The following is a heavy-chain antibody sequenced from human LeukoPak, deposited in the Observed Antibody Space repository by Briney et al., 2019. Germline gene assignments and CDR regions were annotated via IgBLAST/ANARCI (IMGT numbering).Heavy chain of an antibody. D-gene: IGHD5-24*01. J-gene: IGHJ4*02. CDR3: VRGNYNFDY. V-gene: IGHV6-1*01. CDR1: GKSVSSTGAS. Sequence: SQTLSLTCAISGKSVSSTGASWNWIRQSPSRGLEWLGRTYYRSQWYYEYALSVKSRIIVAPDTSKNQFSLQLNSVTPEDTAVYYCVRGNYNFDYWGQGSLVTVSS. CDR2: TYYRSQWYY.